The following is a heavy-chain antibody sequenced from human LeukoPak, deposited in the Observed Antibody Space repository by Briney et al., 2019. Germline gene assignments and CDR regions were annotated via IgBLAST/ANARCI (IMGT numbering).Heavy chain of an antibody. CDR1: GFTFSNYI. J-gene: IGHJ4*02. CDR3: ARGDYDFWSGPTHYDY. Sequence: GGSLRLSCAASGFTFSNYIMNWVRQAPGKGLELVSYISSSNSTIYYADSVKGRFTISRDNAKNTLYLQMNSLRAEDTAVYYCARGDYDFWSGPTHYDYWGQGILVTVSS. CDR2: ISSSNSTI. V-gene: IGHV3-48*04. D-gene: IGHD3-3*01.